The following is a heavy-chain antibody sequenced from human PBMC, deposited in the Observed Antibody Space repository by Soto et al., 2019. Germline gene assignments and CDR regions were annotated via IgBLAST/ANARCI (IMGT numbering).Heavy chain of an antibody. Sequence: LRVPWGALWGTFRNYWVHWVRKTPGKGLVWVSRIKFDGSNTDYADSVKGRFTISRDNAKNTLYLQMNSLRAEDTTLYYCARGVPNYYAMDGWGQGTTVTVSS. CDR1: WGTFRNYW. J-gene: IGHJ6*02. CDR3: ARGVPNYYAMDG. CDR2: IKFDGSNT. V-gene: IGHV3-74*01.